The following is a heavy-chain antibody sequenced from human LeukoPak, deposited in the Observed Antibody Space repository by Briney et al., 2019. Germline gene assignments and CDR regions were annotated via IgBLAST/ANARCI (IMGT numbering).Heavy chain of an antibody. CDR1: GFTFDDYG. CDR3: TTLRPYIQPR. D-gene: IGHD5-18*01. J-gene: IGHJ3*01. V-gene: IGHV3-20*04. CDR2: INWNGGST. Sequence: GGSLRLSCAASGFTFDDYGMSWVRQAPGKGLEWVSGINWNGGSTGYADSVKGRFTISRDNAKNSLYLQMNSLRAEDTALYYCTTLRPYIQPRWGQGTMVTVSS.